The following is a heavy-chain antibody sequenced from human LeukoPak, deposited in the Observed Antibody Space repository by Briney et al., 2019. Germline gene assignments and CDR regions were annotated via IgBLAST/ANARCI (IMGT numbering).Heavy chain of an antibody. V-gene: IGHV1-2*02. D-gene: IGHD4-11*01. CDR1: GYTFTDYY. CDR2: INPNSGDT. J-gene: IGHJ4*02. CDR3: ARDLCIPIGGHSNSRFDY. Sequence: ASVKVSCTASGYTFTDYYMHWVRQAPGPGLEWMGWINPNSGDTNYARNLHGRVTMTRDTFISTAYMELGRLRSDDTAIYYCARDLCIPIGGHSNSRFDYWGQGTLVTVSS.